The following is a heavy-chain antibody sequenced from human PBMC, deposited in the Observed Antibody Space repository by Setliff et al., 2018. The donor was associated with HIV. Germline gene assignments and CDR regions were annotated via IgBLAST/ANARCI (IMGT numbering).Heavy chain of an antibody. J-gene: IGHJ4*02. D-gene: IGHD3-3*01. CDR1: GLSMSYNY. Sequence: LSLTCTVSGLSMSYNYWTWIRQSPGKGLEWIGYVHYSGSTRYNPSLKSRVTISVDTSKKKFSLKLTSMTATDTAVYYCASEKKAWSVSDSFYEYWGQGVLVTVS. CDR3: ASEKKAWSVSDSFYEY. CDR2: VHYSGST. V-gene: IGHV4-59*01.